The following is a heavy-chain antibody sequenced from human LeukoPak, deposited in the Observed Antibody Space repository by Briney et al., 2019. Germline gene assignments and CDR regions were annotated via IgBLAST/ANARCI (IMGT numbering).Heavy chain of an antibody. D-gene: IGHD5-24*01. CDR2: ISSSGSTI. Sequence: RGSLRLSCAASGFTFSSYEMNWVCQAPGKGLEWVSYISSSGSTIYYTDSVKGRFTISRDNAKNSMYLQMNSLRAEDTARYYCSKARRDGFNLGDYWGQGTLVTVSS. V-gene: IGHV3-48*03. CDR3: SKARRDGFNLGDY. CDR1: GFTFSSYE. J-gene: IGHJ4*02.